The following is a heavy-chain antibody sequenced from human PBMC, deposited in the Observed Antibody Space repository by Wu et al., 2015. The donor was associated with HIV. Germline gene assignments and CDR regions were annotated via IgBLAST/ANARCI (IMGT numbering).Heavy chain of an antibody. Sequence: QVQLEQSGAEVKKPGSSVKVSCKASGGTFSRSAISWVRQAPGQGLEWMGGIIPILGTPHYAQKFQDRVTITADGSTRTVYMELRSLTSEDTAMYFCARDQRWGATTSFTFDPWGQGTLVIVSS. CDR2: IIPILGTP. J-gene: IGHJ5*02. CDR3: ARDQRWGATTSFTFDP. CDR1: GGTFSRSA. V-gene: IGHV1-69*01. D-gene: IGHD1-26*01.